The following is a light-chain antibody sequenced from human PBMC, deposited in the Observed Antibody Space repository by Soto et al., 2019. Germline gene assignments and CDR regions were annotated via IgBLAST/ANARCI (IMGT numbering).Light chain of an antibody. CDR3: YSYTTRSNYV. CDR1: SSDVGTYNY. V-gene: IGLV2-14*01. J-gene: IGLJ1*01. Sequence: QSVLTQPASVSGSPGQSVTISCTGTSSDVGTYNYVSWYQQHPAKVPKLMIYHVSNRPSGVSDRFSGSKSGNTASLTISGLQAEDEADYYCYSYTTRSNYVFGTGTKLTVL. CDR2: HVS.